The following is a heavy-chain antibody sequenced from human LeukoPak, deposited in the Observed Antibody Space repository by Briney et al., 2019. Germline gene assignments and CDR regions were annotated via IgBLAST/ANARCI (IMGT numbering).Heavy chain of an antibody. Sequence: GGSLRLSCAASGFTFSSYAMSWVRQAPGKGLEWVSAISGSGGSTYYADSVKGRFTISRDNSKNTLYLQMNSLRAEDTAVYYCAKDTESYYYDSSGYSVYFQHWGQGTLVTVSS. CDR3: AKDTESYYYDSSGYSVYFQH. CDR2: ISGSGGST. V-gene: IGHV3-23*01. D-gene: IGHD3-22*01. J-gene: IGHJ1*01. CDR1: GFTFSSYA.